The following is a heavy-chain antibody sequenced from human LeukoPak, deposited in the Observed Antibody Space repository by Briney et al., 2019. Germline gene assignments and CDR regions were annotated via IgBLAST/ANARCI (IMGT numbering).Heavy chain of an antibody. CDR3: ARVGSGGIQLWLWDAFDI. CDR1: SGSISTSNYY. CDR2: IFYSGST. D-gene: IGHD5-18*01. J-gene: IGHJ3*02. V-gene: IGHV4-39*07. Sequence: PETLSLTCTVSSGSISTSNYYWGWVRQPPGKALEWIGNIFYSGSTYYSPSLKSRVTISLDTSRNQFSLKLNSVTAADTAVYYCARVGSGGIQLWLWDAFDIWGQGTMVTVSS.